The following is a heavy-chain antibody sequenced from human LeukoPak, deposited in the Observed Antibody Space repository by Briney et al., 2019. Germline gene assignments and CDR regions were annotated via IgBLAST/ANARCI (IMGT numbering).Heavy chain of an antibody. CDR1: GGTFSSYA. V-gene: IGHV1-69*04. CDR3: ARDPSYAVAGSYYYGMDV. CDR2: IIPILGIA. J-gene: IGHJ6*02. D-gene: IGHD6-19*01. Sequence: ASVKVSCKASGGTFSSYAISWVRQAPGQGLEWMGRIIPILGIANYAQKLQGRVTITADKSTSTAYMELSSLRSEDTAVYYCARDPSYAVAGSYYYGMDVWGQGTTVTVSS.